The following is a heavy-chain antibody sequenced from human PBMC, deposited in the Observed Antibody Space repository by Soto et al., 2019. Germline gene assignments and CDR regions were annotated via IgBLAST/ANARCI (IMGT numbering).Heavy chain of an antibody. D-gene: IGHD3-22*01. Sequence: ASVKVSCKASGYTFTSYAMHWVRQAPGQRLEWMGWINAGNGNTKYSQKFQGRVTITRDTSASTAYMELSSLRSEDTAVYYCARGKDNSGYYLWFDPWGQGTLVTVSS. CDR2: INAGNGNT. V-gene: IGHV1-3*01. CDR3: ARGKDNSGYYLWFDP. CDR1: GYTFTSYA. J-gene: IGHJ5*02.